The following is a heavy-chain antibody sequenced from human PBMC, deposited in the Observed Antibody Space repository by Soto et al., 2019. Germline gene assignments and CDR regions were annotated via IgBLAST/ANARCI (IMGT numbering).Heavy chain of an antibody. V-gene: IGHV4-61*01. D-gene: IGHD2-15*01. CDR3: ASRPRDSMYYFDY. CDR2: IYYSGST. Sequence: SETLSLTCTVSGGSVSSGSYYWSWIRQPPGKGLEWIGYIYYSGSTNYNPSLKSRVTISVDTSKNQFSLKLSSVTAADTAVYYCASRPRDSMYYFDYWGQGTLVTSPQ. J-gene: IGHJ4*02. CDR1: GGSVSSGSYY.